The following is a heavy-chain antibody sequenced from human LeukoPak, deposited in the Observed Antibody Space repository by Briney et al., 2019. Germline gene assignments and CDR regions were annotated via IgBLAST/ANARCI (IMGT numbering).Heavy chain of an antibody. CDR3: LTAYSGRYFDL. J-gene: IGHJ2*01. Sequence: SETLSLTCTVSGGSISSRSYYWGWIRQPPGKGLEWIATIYYSGSTYYNPSLKSRVTISVDTSKNQFSLKLISVTAADTAVYYCLTAYSGRYFDLWGRGTLVTVSS. V-gene: IGHV4-39*01. D-gene: IGHD2-15*01. CDR1: GGSISSRSYY. CDR2: IYYSGST.